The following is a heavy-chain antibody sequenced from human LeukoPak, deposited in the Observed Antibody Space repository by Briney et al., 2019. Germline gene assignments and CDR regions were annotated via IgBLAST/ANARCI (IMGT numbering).Heavy chain of an antibody. Sequence: PSETLSLTCTVSGGSISSGGYYWSWIRQPPGKGLEWIGYIYHSGSTYYNPSLKSRVTISVDTSKNQFSLKLSSVTAADTAVYYCATVGGMVRGVINDYWGQGTLVTVSS. CDR2: IYHSGST. J-gene: IGHJ4*02. CDR1: GGSISSGGYY. CDR3: ATVGGMVRGVINDY. V-gene: IGHV4-30-2*01. D-gene: IGHD3-10*01.